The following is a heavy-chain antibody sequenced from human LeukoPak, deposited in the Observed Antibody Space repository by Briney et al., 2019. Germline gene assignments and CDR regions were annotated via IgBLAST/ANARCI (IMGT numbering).Heavy chain of an antibody. CDR3: AKDIYYDILTGYYKVDAFDI. CDR1: GFTFSDYY. V-gene: IGHV3-11*01. D-gene: IGHD3-9*01. J-gene: IGHJ3*02. CDR2: ISSRGSPI. Sequence: PGGSLRLSCAASGFTFSDYYMSWIRQAPGKGLEWVSYISSRGSPIYYADSVKGRFTISRDNAKNSLYLQMNSLRAEDTAVYYCAKDIYYDILTGYYKVDAFDIWGQGTMVTVSS.